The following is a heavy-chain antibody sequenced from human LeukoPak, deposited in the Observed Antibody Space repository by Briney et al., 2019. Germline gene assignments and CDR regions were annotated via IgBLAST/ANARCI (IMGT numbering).Heavy chain of an antibody. J-gene: IGHJ4*02. CDR3: AREYCGRTSCAGLDY. D-gene: IGHD2-2*01. CDR2: ISYDSTNK. V-gene: IGHV3-30*04. Sequence: GGSLRLSCAASGFTFSSYAMHWVRQAPGEGLEWVAVISYDSTNKYYADSVKGRFTISRDNPKNTLYIQMNSLRAEDTAVYYCAREYCGRTSCAGLDYWGQGTLVTVSS. CDR1: GFTFSSYA.